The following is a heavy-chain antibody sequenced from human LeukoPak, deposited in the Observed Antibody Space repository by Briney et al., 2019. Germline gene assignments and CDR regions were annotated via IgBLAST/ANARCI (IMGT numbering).Heavy chain of an antibody. V-gene: IGHV1-2*02. CDR3: ARANFLYCSSTSYLFDY. J-gene: IGHJ4*02. CDR1: GYTFTDYY. Sequence: ASVKVSCKASGYTFTDYYMHWVRQAPGQGFEWMGWINPNDGDTYYAQKFQGRVTMTRDTSTSTAHMEVSRLRSDDTAVYYCARANFLYCSSTSYLFDYWGQGTLVTVSS. D-gene: IGHD2-2*01. CDR2: INPNDGDT.